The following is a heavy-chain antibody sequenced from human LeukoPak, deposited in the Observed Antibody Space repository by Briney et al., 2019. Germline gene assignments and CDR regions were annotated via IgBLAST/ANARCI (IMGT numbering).Heavy chain of an antibody. D-gene: IGHD3-10*01. J-gene: IGHJ4*02. Sequence: GGSLRLSCAASGFTFSSYAMHWVRQAPGKGLEWVAVISYDGSNKYYADSVKGRFTISRDNSKNPLYLQMNSLRAEDTAVYYCAAPLWFGESSFDYWGQGTLVTVSS. V-gene: IGHV3-30-3*01. CDR3: AAPLWFGESSFDY. CDR1: GFTFSSYA. CDR2: ISYDGSNK.